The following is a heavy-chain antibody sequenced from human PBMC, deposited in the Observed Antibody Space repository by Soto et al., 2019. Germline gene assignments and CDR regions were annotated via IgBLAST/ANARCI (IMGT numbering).Heavy chain of an antibody. CDR3: AKVGTHYYDSSGYYFGNYYDS. D-gene: IGHD3-22*01. CDR2: ISGGGGST. CDR1: GFTFSSYA. V-gene: IGHV3-23*01. J-gene: IGHJ4*02. Sequence: HPGGSLRLSCAASGFTFSSYAMTWVRQAPGKGLEWVSVISGGGGSTYYADSVKGRFTISRDDSTNTLYLQMNSLRAEDTAVYYCAKVGTHYYDSSGYYFGNYYDSWGQGTLVTVSS.